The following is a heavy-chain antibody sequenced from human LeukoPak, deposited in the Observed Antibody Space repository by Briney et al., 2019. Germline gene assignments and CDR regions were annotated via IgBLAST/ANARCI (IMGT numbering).Heavy chain of an antibody. CDR1: GYTFTSYD. D-gene: IGHD6-13*01. Sequence: ASVKVSCKASGYTFTSYDINWERQATGQGLEWMGWMNPNSGNTGYAQKFQGRVTMTRNTSISTAYMELSSLRSEDTAVYYCARGEGDSSSWYYHYYYGMDVWGQGTTVTVSS. CDR2: MNPNSGNT. CDR3: ARGEGDSSSWYYHYYYGMDV. J-gene: IGHJ6*02. V-gene: IGHV1-8*01.